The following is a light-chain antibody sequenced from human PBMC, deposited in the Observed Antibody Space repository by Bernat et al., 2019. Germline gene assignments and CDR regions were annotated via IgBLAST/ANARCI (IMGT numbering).Light chain of an antibody. CDR3: QQYERSRT. J-gene: IGKJ1*01. CDR1: QSIDTRY. Sequence: EIVLTQSPGTLSLSPGERATLSCRASQSIDTRYLAWYQQKPGQAPRLLIYGVSGRASGIPDRFSGSGSGTDFTLTISRLEPEDFAIYYCQQYERSRTFGQGTKVQMK. V-gene: IGKV3-20*01. CDR2: GVS.